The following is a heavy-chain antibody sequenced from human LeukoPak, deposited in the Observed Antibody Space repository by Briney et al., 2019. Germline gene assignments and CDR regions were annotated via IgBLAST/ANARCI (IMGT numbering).Heavy chain of an antibody. CDR1: GFTFSSYS. CDR3: ARAAGGYCSGGSCYPDY. D-gene: IGHD2-15*01. Sequence: GGSLRLSCAASGFTFSSYSMNWVRQAPGKGREWVSSISSSSTYIYYADSVKGRFTISRDNAKNSLYLQMNSLRAEDTAVYYCARAAGGYCSGGSCYPDYWGQGTLVTVSS. V-gene: IGHV3-21*01. CDR2: ISSSSTYI. J-gene: IGHJ4*02.